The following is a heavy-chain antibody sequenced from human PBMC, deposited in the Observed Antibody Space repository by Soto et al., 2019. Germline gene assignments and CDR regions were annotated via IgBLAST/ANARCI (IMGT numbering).Heavy chain of an antibody. D-gene: IGHD3-9*01. Sequence: QVQLVESGGGVVQPGRSLRLSCAASGFTFSSYAMHWVRQAPGKGLEWVAVISYDGSNKYYADSVKGRFTISRDNSKNTLYLQMNSLRAEDTAVYYCASQTLRYFDWLLSNYYYYGMDVWGQGTTVTVSS. J-gene: IGHJ6*02. CDR1: GFTFSSYA. CDR2: ISYDGSNK. V-gene: IGHV3-30-3*01. CDR3: ASQTLRYFDWLLSNYYYYGMDV.